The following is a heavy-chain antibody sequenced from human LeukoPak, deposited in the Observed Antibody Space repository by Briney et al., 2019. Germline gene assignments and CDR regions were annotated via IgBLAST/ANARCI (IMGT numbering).Heavy chain of an antibody. CDR1: GGTSSSYA. D-gene: IGHD5-18*01. Sequence: SVQLTCPVSGGTSSSYAISWVRHAPGQGLEWMGGIIPIFGTANDAQKFQGRVTIAADESTSTAYMERSSLRSEDTAVYYWARGGYNYAFDYCGQGTLVTVSS. V-gene: IGHV1-69*13. CDR2: IIPIFGTA. CDR3: ARGGYNYAFDY. J-gene: IGHJ4*02.